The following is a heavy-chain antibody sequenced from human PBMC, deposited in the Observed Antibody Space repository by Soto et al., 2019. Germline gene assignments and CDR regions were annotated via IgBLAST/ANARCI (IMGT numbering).Heavy chain of an antibody. Sequence: SVKVSCTASGGPFSSYAISWLRHAPEQGLEWMGGIIPIFGTANYAQKFQGRVTITADKSTSTAYMELSSLRSEDTAVYDCARVPPRLMIAGSGRDGYYFDYWGQGTLVTVSS. D-gene: IGHD6-19*01. J-gene: IGHJ4*02. V-gene: IGHV1-69*06. CDR2: IIPIFGTA. CDR3: ARVPPRLMIAGSGRDGYYFDY. CDR1: GGPFSSYA.